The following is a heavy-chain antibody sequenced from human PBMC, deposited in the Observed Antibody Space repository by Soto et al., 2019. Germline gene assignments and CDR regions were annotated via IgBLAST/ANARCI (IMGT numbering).Heavy chain of an antibody. CDR3: ARTLYQLLLDYYGMDV. Sequence: SGPTLVNPTQTLTLTCTFSGFSLSTSGMCVSWIRQPPGKALEWLALIDWDDDKYYSTSLKTRLTIFKDTSKNQVVLTMTNMDPVDTATYYCARTLYQLLLDYYGMDVWGQGTTVTVSS. J-gene: IGHJ6*02. V-gene: IGHV2-70*01. D-gene: IGHD2-2*01. CDR2: IDWDDDK. CDR1: GFSLSTSGMC.